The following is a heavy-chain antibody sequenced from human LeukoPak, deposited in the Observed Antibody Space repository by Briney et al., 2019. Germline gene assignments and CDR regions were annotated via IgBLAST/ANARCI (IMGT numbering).Heavy chain of an antibody. CDR3: ARGTYSSGWYEASDY. CDR2: SSAYNGNT. D-gene: IGHD6-19*01. Sequence: GASVKVSCKASGYTFTSYGISWVRQGPGQGLERMGCSSAYNGNTNYAQKLQGRVTMTTDTSTSTAYMELRSLRSDDTAVYYCARGTYSSGWYEASDYWGQGTLVTVSS. V-gene: IGHV1-18*01. J-gene: IGHJ4*02. CDR1: GYTFTSYG.